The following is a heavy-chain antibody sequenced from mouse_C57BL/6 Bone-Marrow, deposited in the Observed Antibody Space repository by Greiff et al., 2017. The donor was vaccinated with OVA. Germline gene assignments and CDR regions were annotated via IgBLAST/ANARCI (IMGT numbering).Heavy chain of an antibody. D-gene: IGHD2-1*01. J-gene: IGHJ3*01. Sequence: VKLMESGPELVKPGASVKISCKASGYTFTDYYINWVKQRPGQGLEWIGWIFPGSGSTYYNEKFKGKATLTVDKSSSTAYMLLSSLTSEDSAVYFCAIRGYYRAWFAYWGQGTLVTVSA. CDR1: GYTFTDYY. V-gene: IGHV1-75*01. CDR3: AIRGYYRAWFAY. CDR2: IFPGSGST.